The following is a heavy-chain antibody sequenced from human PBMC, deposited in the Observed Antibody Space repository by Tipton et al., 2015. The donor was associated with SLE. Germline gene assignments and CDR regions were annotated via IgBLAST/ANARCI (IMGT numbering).Heavy chain of an antibody. V-gene: IGHV4-59*06. CDR1: GGSVSSYY. CDR2: IYYSGST. CDR3: ARFPYRWGFLDRGYFDY. D-gene: IGHD3/OR15-3a*01. J-gene: IGHJ4*02. Sequence: TLSLTCTVSGGSVSSYYWAWIRQPPGKGLEWIGYIYYSGSTYYNPSLKSRVTISVDTSKNQFSLKLSSVTAADTAVYYCARFPYRWGFLDRGYFDYWGQGTLVTVSS.